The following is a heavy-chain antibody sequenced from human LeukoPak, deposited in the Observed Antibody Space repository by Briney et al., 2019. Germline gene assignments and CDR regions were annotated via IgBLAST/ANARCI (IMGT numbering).Heavy chain of an antibody. J-gene: IGHJ4*02. CDR2: ISGSGGST. CDR3: ARDHRIAVAGTLDY. CDR1: GFTFSSCA. Sequence: GSLRLSCAASGFTFSSCAMSWVRQAPGKGLEWVSAISGSGGSTYYADSVKGRFTISRDNAKNTLYLQMNSLRAEDTAVYYCARDHRIAVAGTLDYWGQGTLVTVSS. V-gene: IGHV3-23*01. D-gene: IGHD6-19*01.